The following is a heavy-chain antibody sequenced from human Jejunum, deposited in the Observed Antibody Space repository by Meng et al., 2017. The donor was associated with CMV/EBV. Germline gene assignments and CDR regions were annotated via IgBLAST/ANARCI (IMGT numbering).Heavy chain of an antibody. V-gene: IGHV3-30*04. D-gene: IGHD6-13*01. CDR3: ARGTGYGSWLIDS. Sequence: SGFTFSSYAMHWVRQAPGKGLEWVAVIPFDGNNEHYADSVKGRFTISRDNSKNTLYLQVNSLRPEDTGVYYCARGTGYGSWLIDSWGQGTLVTVSS. CDR1: GFTFSSYA. CDR2: IPFDGNNE. J-gene: IGHJ4*02.